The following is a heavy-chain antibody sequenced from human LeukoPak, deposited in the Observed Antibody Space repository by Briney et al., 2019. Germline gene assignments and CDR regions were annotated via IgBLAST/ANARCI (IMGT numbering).Heavy chain of an antibody. CDR2: MNPNSGNT. Sequence: ASVKVSCKASGGTFSSYAISWVRQATGQGLEWMGWMNPNSGNTGYALRFQGRVTMTRNTSISTVYMELSSLRSEDTAVYYCARGWGSAYDFLFGYYHYGMDVWGQGTTVTVSS. CDR1: GGTFSSYA. D-gene: IGHD5-12*01. CDR3: ARGWGSAYDFLFGYYHYGMDV. J-gene: IGHJ6*02. V-gene: IGHV1-8*02.